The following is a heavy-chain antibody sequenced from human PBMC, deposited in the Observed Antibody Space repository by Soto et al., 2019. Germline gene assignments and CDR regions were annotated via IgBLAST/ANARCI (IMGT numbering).Heavy chain of an antibody. J-gene: IGHJ5*02. CDR2: IYTSGRT. V-gene: IGHV4-4*07. Sequence: PSLTCTVSGGSISGYYWSWIRQPAGKGLEWIGRIYTSGRTNYNTSLKSRVTMSVDTSKNQFSLKLSSVTAADTAVYYCARGRNYDFWSGYQGWFDPWGQGTLVTVSS. D-gene: IGHD3-3*01. CDR3: ARGRNYDFWSGYQGWFDP. CDR1: GGSISGYY.